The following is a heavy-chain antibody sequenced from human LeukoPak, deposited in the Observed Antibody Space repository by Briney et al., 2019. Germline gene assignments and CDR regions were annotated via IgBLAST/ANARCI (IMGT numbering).Heavy chain of an antibody. CDR2: MNPNSGNT. CDR1: GYTFTSYD. Sequence: ASVKVSCKASGYTFTSYDINWVRQATGQGLEWMGWMNPNSGNTGYAQKFQGRVTMTRNTPISTAYMELSSLRSEDTAVYYCARGGDGYNWELDDAFDIWGQGTMVTVSS. J-gene: IGHJ3*02. CDR3: ARGGDGYNWELDDAFDI. D-gene: IGHD5-24*01. V-gene: IGHV1-8*01.